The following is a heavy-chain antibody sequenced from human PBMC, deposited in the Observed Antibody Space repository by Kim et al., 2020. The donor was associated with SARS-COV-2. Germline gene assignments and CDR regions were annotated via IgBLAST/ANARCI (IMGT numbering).Heavy chain of an antibody. Sequence: GGSLRLSCAASDFTVSSNYMHWVRQAPGKGLEWISVIFASGVEYYAASVNGRFTISRDSSKNTVYLQMTSLRVDDTAIYYCEREDDSAFDLWGQGTMVTVSS. D-gene: IGHD2-15*01. J-gene: IGHJ3*01. CDR3: EREDDSAFDL. CDR1: DFTVSSNY. V-gene: IGHV3-53*01. CDR2: IFASGVE.